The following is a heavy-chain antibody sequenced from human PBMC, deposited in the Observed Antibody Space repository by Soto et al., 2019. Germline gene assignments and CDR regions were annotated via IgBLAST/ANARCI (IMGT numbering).Heavy chain of an antibody. CDR2: IYWDDDK. J-gene: IGHJ4*02. D-gene: IGHD3-10*01. Sequence: QITLKESGPTLVKPTQTLTLTCTFSGFSLTTSGLGVGWIRQPPGKALEWLALIYWDDDKRYNPSLKSRLTIIKDTSKNQVVLTITNMDPVDTATYYCAHRPHVLRWFGEYSFDYWGQGTLVTVSS. V-gene: IGHV2-5*02. CDR3: AHRPHVLRWFGEYSFDY. CDR1: GFSLTTSGLG.